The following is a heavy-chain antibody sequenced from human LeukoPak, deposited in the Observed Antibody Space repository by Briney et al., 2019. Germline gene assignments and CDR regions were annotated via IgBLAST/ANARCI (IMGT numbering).Heavy chain of an antibody. CDR3: ARDKRLAVAGTGSAY. Sequence: ASVKVSCKTSGYNFTVYYKHWVRQAPGQGLEWMGWINPNSGATNYSQKFRGRVTLTREASISTAYMELSRLTSDDTAVYYCARDKRLAVAGTGSAYWGQGTLVTVSS. CDR2: INPNSGAT. J-gene: IGHJ4*02. V-gene: IGHV1-2*02. CDR1: GYNFTVYY. D-gene: IGHD6-19*01.